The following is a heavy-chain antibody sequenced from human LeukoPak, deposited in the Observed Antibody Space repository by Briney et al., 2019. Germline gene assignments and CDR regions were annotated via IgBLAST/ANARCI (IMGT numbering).Heavy chain of an antibody. CDR1: GFTFSSYG. CDR2: ISGSGGST. Sequence: PGGSLRLSCAASGFTFSSYGMSWVRQAPGKGLEWVSAISGSGGSTYYADSVKGRFTISRDKSKNTVYLQMNSLRVEDTAVYYCAKGQYCSSTSCFYNWFDPWGQGTLVIVSS. D-gene: IGHD2-2*01. J-gene: IGHJ5*02. CDR3: AKGQYCSSTSCFYNWFDP. V-gene: IGHV3-23*01.